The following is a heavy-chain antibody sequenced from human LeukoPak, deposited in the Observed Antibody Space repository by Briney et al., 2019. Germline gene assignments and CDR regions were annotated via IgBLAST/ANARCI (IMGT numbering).Heavy chain of an antibody. D-gene: IGHD5-12*01. Sequence: PGGSLRLSCAASGLTVSSKDMSWVRQAPGKALEWVSVIYSGGSTYYADSVKGRFTISRDNSKNTLYPQMNSLRAEDTAVYYCATLARYAFDIWGQGTMVTVSS. J-gene: IGHJ3*02. CDR1: GLTVSSKD. V-gene: IGHV3-53*01. CDR3: ATLARYAFDI. CDR2: IYSGGST.